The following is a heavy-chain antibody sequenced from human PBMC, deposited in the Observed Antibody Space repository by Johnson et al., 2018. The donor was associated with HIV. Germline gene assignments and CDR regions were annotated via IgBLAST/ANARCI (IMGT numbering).Heavy chain of an antibody. J-gene: IGHJ3*02. CDR3: AKVEYGGLLPNDAFDI. D-gene: IGHD2-21*02. CDR1: AFTFSSND. V-gene: IGHV3-23*04. CDR2: INRSGDWA. Sequence: VQLVESGGGLVQPGGSLRLSCGASAFTFSSNDMKWVRQAPGKGLEWISGINRSGDWAGYADSVKGRFTVSRDNSKNTLYLQMNSLRAEDTAVYYCAKVEYGGLLPNDAFDIWGQGTMVTVSS.